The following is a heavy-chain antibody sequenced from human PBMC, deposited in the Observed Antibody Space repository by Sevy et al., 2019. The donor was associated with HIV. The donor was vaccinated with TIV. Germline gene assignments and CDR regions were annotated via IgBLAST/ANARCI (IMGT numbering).Heavy chain of an antibody. CDR2: FDYSGSA. CDR3: ARGGSSFDY. V-gene: IGHV4-59*11. Sequence: ETLSLTCAVSGGSISGHYWSWIRQPPGKGLEWIGYFDYSGSANYNPSLKSRVTISVDTSKNQFSLKLKSVTAADTAVYYCARGGSSFDYWGQGALVTVSS. CDR1: GGSISGHY. J-gene: IGHJ4*02. D-gene: IGHD6-13*01.